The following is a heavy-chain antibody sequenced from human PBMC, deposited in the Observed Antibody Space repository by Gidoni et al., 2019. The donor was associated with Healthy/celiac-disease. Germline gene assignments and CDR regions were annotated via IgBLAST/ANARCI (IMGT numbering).Heavy chain of an antibody. J-gene: IGHJ6*02. CDR1: GYSFTSYW. Sequence: EVQLVQSGAEVKKPGESLRISCTGSGYSFTSYWISWVRQMPGKGLEWMGRIDPSDSYTNYSPSFQGHVTISADKSISTAYLQWSSLKASDTAMYYCARELGYCSGGSCYGALSDYYYGMDVWGQGTTVTVSS. D-gene: IGHD2-15*01. CDR2: IDPSDSYT. CDR3: ARELGYCSGGSCYGALSDYYYGMDV. V-gene: IGHV5-10-1*01.